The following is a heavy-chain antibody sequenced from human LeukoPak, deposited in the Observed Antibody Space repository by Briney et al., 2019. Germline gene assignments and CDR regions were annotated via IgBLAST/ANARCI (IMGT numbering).Heavy chain of an antibody. V-gene: IGHV4-30-2*01. D-gene: IGHD3-9*01. CDR3: ARGKGYDSPSGAFDI. Sequence: SETLSLTCTVSGGSITSGGYYWSWFRQPPGKGLEWIGYTFYRGTTYYNPSLKSRVTISLDRSKNQFSLNMTSVTAADTAMYYGARGKGYDSPSGAFDIWGHGAMVTVSS. CDR2: TFYRGTT. J-gene: IGHJ3*02. CDR1: GGSITSGGYY.